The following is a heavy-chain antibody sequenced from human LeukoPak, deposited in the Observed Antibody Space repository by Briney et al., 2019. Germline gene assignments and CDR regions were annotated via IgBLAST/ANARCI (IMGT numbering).Heavy chain of an antibody. CDR1: GLTFSSFP. CDR2: ISSNGGDT. Sequence: GGSLRLSCAVPGLTFSSFPMHWVRRAPGKGLECVSSISSNGGDTYYANSVKGRFTISRDNSKNTLYLQMGSLRAENTAVYYCARRRGGWYFDYWGQGTLVTVSS. D-gene: IGHD6-19*01. J-gene: IGHJ4*02. CDR3: ARRRGGWYFDY. V-gene: IGHV3-64*01.